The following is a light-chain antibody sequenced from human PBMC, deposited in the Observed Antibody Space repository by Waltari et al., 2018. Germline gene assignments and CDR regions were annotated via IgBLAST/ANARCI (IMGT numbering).Light chain of an antibody. CDR2: RNN. CDR1: RSNIGNNY. V-gene: IGLV1-47*01. J-gene: IGLJ3*02. Sequence: QSVLTQPPSASGTPGQRVTISCSGSRSNIGNNYVYWYHQLPGTAPKLLIYRNNQRPSGVPDRFSGSKSGTSASLAISGLQSEDEADYYCAAWDDSLSGRVFGGGTKVTVL. CDR3: AAWDDSLSGRV.